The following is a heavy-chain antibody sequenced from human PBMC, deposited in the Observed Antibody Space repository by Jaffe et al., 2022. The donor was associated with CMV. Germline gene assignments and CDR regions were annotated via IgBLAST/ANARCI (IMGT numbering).Heavy chain of an antibody. V-gene: IGHV3-23*04. CDR1: GFTFSSYA. J-gene: IGHJ5*02. CDR3: AKGIRGCSSTSCTVWFDP. D-gene: IGHD2-2*01. CDR2: ISGSGGST. Sequence: EVQLVESGGGLVQPGGSLRLSCAASGFTFSSYAMSWVRQAPGKGLEWVSAISGSGGSTYYADSVKGRFTISRDNSKNTLYLQMNSLRAEDTAVYYCAKGIRGCSSTSCTVWFDPWGQGTLVTVSS.